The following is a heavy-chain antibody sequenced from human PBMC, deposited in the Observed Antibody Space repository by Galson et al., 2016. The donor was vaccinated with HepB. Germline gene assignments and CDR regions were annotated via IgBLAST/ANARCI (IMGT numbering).Heavy chain of an antibody. CDR1: GFTFSSYA. CDR2: ISNSGGST. V-gene: IGHV3-23*01. CDR3: AGGDYGSVSYYAY. J-gene: IGHJ4*02. Sequence: SLRLSCAASGFTFSSYAMRWVRQAPGKGLEWVSVISNSGGSTYYADSVKGRFTLSRDNSKNTLYLQMNSLRAEDTAVYYCAGGDYGSVSYYAYWGQGTLVTVSS. D-gene: IGHD3-10*01.